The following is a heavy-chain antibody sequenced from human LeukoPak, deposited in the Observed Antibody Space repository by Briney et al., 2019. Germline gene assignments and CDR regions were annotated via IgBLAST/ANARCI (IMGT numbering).Heavy chain of an antibody. CDR3: ARDPSSLRDSYDY. V-gene: IGHV3-33*01. Sequence: GGSLRLSCAASGFTFSSYGMHWVRQAPGKGLEWVAVIWYDGSNKYYADSVKGRFTISRDNSKNTLYLQMNSLRAEDTAVYYCARDPSSLRDSYDYWGQGTLVTVSS. CDR1: GFTFSSYG. J-gene: IGHJ4*02. CDR2: IWYDGSNK.